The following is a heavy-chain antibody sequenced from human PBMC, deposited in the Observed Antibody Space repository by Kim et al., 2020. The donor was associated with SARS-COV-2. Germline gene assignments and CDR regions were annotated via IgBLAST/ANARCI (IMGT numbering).Heavy chain of an antibody. Sequence: GGSLRLSCAASGFTFSSYGMHWVRQAPGKGLEWVAVIWYDGSNKYYADSVKGRFTISRDNSKNTLYLQMNSLRAEDTAVYYCARGARPGYYYGMDVWGQGTTVTVSS. CDR2: IWYDGSNK. V-gene: IGHV3-33*01. CDR3: ARGARPGYYYGMDV. D-gene: IGHD6-6*01. CDR1: GFTFSSYG. J-gene: IGHJ6*02.